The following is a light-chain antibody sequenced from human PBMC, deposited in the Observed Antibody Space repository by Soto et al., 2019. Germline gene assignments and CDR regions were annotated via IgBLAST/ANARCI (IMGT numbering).Light chain of an antibody. Sequence: DIQMTQSPSSVSASVGDRVTITCRASQDVSVWLGWYQQKPGKAPKLLIYAASSLQSGVPSRFSGSGSGTNFTLTISSLQPEDFATYYCQQANSVPFTFGPGTKLDIK. V-gene: IGKV1D-12*01. CDR3: QQANSVPFT. CDR1: QDVSVW. CDR2: AAS. J-gene: IGKJ3*01.